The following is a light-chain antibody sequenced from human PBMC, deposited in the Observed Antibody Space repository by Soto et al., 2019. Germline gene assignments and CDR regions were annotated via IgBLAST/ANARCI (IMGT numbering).Light chain of an antibody. CDR2: GAS. CDR1: QSVSSSY. J-gene: IGKJ3*01. Sequence: EIVLTQSPGTLSLSPGERATLSCRASQSVSSSYLAWYQHKPGQAPRLLIYGASTRATGIPDRFSGSGSGPDFPLTISRLEPEDFAVYYCQQFGSPFTFGPGAKVDLK. V-gene: IGKV3-20*01. CDR3: QQFGSPFT.